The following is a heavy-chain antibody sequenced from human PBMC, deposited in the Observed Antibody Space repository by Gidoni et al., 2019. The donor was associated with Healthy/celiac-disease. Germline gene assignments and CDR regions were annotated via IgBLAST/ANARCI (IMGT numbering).Heavy chain of an antibody. D-gene: IGHD3-16*02. Sequence: EVQLVESGGGLVQPGGSLRLSCAASGFTFSSYEMNWVRQAPGKGLEWVSYISSSGSTIYYADSVKGRFTISRDNAKNSLYLQMNSLRAEDTAVYYCARDEEYYDYVWGSYRKYGMDVWGQGTTVTVSS. CDR3: ARDEEYYDYVWGSYRKYGMDV. CDR2: ISSSGSTI. J-gene: IGHJ6*02. V-gene: IGHV3-48*03. CDR1: GFTFSSYE.